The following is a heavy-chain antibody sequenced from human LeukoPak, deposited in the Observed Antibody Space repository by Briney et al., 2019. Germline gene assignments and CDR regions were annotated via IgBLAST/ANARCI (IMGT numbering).Heavy chain of an antibody. D-gene: IGHD2-2*01. CDR3: ARTSTPYYFDY. CDR1: GVSISGYS. CDR2: IHYSGST. J-gene: IGHJ4*02. V-gene: IGHV4-59*01. Sequence: PSETLSPTCTVSGVSISGYSCSCIRQPPRKGLEWIGYIHYSGSTNYNPSLKSRVTISVDTSKNQFSLKLSSVTAADTAVYYCARTSTPYYFDYWGQGTLVTVSS.